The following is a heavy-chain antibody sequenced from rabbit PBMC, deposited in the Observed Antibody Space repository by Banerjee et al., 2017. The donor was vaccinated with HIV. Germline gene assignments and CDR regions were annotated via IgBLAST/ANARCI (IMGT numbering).Heavy chain of an antibody. CDR3: ARDLAGAIGWNFNL. Sequence: QEQLVESGGGLVQPEGSLTLTCTASGFSFSNKYVMCWVRQAPGKGLEWIACINTSSGNIVYATWAKGRFTISKTSWTTVTLQMTSLTAADTATYFCARDLAGAIGWNFNLWGPGTLVTVS. CDR1: GFSFSNKYV. D-gene: IGHD4-1*01. V-gene: IGHV1S45*01. CDR2: INTSSGNI. J-gene: IGHJ4*01.